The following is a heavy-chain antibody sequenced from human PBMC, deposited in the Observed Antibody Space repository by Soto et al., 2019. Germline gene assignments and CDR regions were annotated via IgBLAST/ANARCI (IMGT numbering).Heavy chain of an antibody. V-gene: IGHV5-51*01. D-gene: IGHD4-4*01. J-gene: IGHJ6*01. Sequence: AESLKISCKGSGYTFTDYWIGWVRQLPGKGLEWMGITYPGDSDTRYSPSFQGHVTITVDKSTNTAYLQWNTLRASDTAMYYCARHISNVRYYYYDMDVWGQGTTVTVSS. CDR1: GYTFTDYW. CDR3: ARHISNVRYYYYDMDV. CDR2: TYPGDSDT.